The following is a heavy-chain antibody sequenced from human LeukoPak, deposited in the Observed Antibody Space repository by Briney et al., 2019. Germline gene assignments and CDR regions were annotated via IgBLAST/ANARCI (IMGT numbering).Heavy chain of an antibody. J-gene: IGHJ4*02. V-gene: IGHV3-9*01. Sequence: GGSLRLSCAASGFTFDDYAMHWVRQAPGKGLEWVSGISWNSGSIGYADSVKGRFTISRDNAKNSLYLQMNSLRAEDTALYYCAKDIRFAVPGYHFDYWGQGTLVTVSS. CDR3: AKDIRFAVPGYHFDY. D-gene: IGHD5-18*01. CDR2: ISWNSGSI. CDR1: GFTFDDYA.